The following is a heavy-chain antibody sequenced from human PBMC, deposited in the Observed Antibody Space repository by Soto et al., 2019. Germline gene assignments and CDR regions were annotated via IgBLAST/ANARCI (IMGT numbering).Heavy chain of an antibody. J-gene: IGHJ6*02. CDR3: ARDSSLGGRWDDSSRTYGMDV. D-gene: IGHD6-13*01. V-gene: IGHV3-23*01. CDR1: GFTFSSYA. Sequence: GGSLRLSCAASGFTFSSYAMSWVRQAPGKGLEWVSAISGSGGSTYYADSVKGRFTISRDNSKNTLYLQMNSLRAEDTAVYYCARDSSLGGRWDDSSRTYGMDVWGQGTTVTVSS. CDR2: ISGSGGST.